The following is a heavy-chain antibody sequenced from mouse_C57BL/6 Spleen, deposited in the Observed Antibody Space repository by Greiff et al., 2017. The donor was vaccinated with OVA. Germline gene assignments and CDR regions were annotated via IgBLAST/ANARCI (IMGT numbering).Heavy chain of an antibody. D-gene: IGHD5-1-1*01. CDR3: ARSRGNTLRGDY. Sequence: EVQLQQSGPELVKPGASVKMSCKASGYTFTDYNMHWVKQSHGKSLEWIGYINPNNGGTSYNQKFKGKATLTVNKSSSTAYMELRSLTSADSAVYYCARSRGNTLRGDYWGQGTTLTVSS. V-gene: IGHV1-22*01. CDR2: INPNNGGT. CDR1: GYTFTDYN. J-gene: IGHJ2*01.